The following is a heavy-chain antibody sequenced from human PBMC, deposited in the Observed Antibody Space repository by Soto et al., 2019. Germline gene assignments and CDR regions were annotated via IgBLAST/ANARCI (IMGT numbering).Heavy chain of an antibody. CDR1: GGTFSSYT. D-gene: IGHD3-22*01. Sequence: SVKVSCKASGGTFSSYTISWVRQAPGQGLEWMGRIIPILGIANYAQKFQGRVTITADKTTSTAYMELSSLRSEDTAVYYCESTKPYYYDSSGFDYWGQGTLVTVSS. V-gene: IGHV1-69*02. J-gene: IGHJ4*02. CDR2: IIPILGIA. CDR3: ESTKPYYYDSSGFDY.